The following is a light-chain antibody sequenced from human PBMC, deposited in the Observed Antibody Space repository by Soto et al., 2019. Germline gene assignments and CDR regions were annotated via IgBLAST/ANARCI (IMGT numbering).Light chain of an antibody. CDR1: SSDIGTSKY. V-gene: IGLV2-14*01. CDR3: SSYTTIKPVV. Sequence: QSVLTQPASVSGSPGQSITISCTGTSSDIGTSKYVSWFQHHPGKAPKLIIFEVSNRPSGISDRFSGFKSANTAYLTISGVQPEDEADYHCSSYTTIKPVVFGGGTKLTVL. J-gene: IGLJ2*01. CDR2: EVS.